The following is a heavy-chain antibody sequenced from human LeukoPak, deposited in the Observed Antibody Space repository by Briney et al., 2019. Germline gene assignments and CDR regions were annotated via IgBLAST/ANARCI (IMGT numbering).Heavy chain of an antibody. CDR3: ARFAVHRRLAVAGQFGLDY. CDR1: GYTFTELS. D-gene: IGHD6-19*01. J-gene: IGHJ4*02. CDR2: LNLEEGEK. V-gene: IGHV1-24*01. Sequence: ASVKVSCKVSGYTFTELSIYWVRQAPGKGLEWMGGLNLEEGEKVYVQKFQGRVTMTSDTSTSTVYMELSSLRSGDTAVYYCARFAVHRRLAVAGQFGLDYWGQGTLVTVSS.